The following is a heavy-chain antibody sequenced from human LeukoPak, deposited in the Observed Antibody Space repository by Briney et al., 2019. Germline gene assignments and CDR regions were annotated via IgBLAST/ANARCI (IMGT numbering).Heavy chain of an antibody. CDR3: ARESRARGREFDY. J-gene: IGHJ4*02. V-gene: IGHV1-18*01. CDR2: ISAYNGNT. D-gene: IGHD3-16*01. CDR1: GYTFITYG. Sequence: ASVKVSCKASGYTFITYGISWVRQAHGQGIEWMGWISAYNGNTNYAQKFQGRVTMTTDTSTSTAYMELRSLRSDDTAVYYCARESRARGREFDYWGQGTLVTVSS.